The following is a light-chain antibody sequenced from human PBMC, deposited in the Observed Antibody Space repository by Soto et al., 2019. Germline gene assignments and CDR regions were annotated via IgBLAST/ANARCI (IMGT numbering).Light chain of an antibody. V-gene: IGKV1-5*03. CDR1: QSISSW. Sequence: DIQMTQSPSTLSAYVGDRVTITCRASQSISSWLAWYQQKPGKAPNLLIYKASSLESGVPSRFSGSGSGTEFTLTISSLQPDDFATYYCQQYDSFWTFGQGTKVDIK. CDR2: KAS. CDR3: QQYDSFWT. J-gene: IGKJ1*01.